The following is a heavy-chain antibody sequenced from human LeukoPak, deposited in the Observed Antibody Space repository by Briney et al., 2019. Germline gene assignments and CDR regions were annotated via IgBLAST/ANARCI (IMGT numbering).Heavy chain of an antibody. CDR3: ARGGIQVSGIDEIDH. D-gene: IGHD5-18*01. V-gene: IGHV3-13*01. CDR1: GFTFTNYD. Sequence: GGSLRLSCAASGFTFTNYDMHWVRHATGRGLEWVSAIGIRGDTYYPGSVKCRFTISRENAKKSLYLQMNSLRAEDTAVYYCARGGIQVSGIDEIDHWGQGTLVTVSS. J-gene: IGHJ4*02. CDR2: IGIRGDT.